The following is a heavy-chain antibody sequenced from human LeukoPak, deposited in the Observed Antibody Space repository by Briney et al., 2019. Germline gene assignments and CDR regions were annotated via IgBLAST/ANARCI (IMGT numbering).Heavy chain of an antibody. V-gene: IGHV3-66*01. J-gene: IGHJ3*02. CDR2: IYSGGST. CDR3: AREEEEISGSLTSTRRAFDI. CDR1: GFTVSSNY. Sequence: HGGSLRLSCAASGFTVSSNYMSWVRQAPGKGLEWVSVIYSGGSTYYADSVKGRFTISRDNSKNTLYLQMNSLRAEDTAVYYCAREEEEISGSLTSTRRAFDIWGQGTMVTVSS. D-gene: IGHD1-26*01.